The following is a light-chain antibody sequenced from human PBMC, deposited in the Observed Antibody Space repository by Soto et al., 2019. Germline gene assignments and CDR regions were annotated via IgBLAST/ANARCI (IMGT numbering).Light chain of an antibody. Sequence: QSALTQPRSVSGSPGQSVTISCTGTSSDVGDYIYVSWYQHHPGSAPKLVIYDVSKRPSVVPDRLSASKAGNTASLTISGIQAEDEDDYYCWSYAGRYTWVFGGGTKLTVL. V-gene: IGLV2-11*01. CDR2: DVS. CDR3: WSYAGRYTWV. J-gene: IGLJ3*02. CDR1: SSDVGDYIY.